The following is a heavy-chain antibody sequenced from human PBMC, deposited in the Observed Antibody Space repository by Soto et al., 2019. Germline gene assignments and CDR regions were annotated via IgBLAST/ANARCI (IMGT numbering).Heavy chain of an antibody. V-gene: IGHV3-72*01. CDR1: GFTFSDHN. CDR3: VRGISIYGDDERGFYYYYGMDV. Sequence: EVQLVESGGGLVQPGGSLRLSCVASGFTFSDHNMDWVRQAPGKGLEWVGRTRNKRTSYNTDYAASVEGRFTVSGDDSKTSLSLQLNSLKNDDTAVYYCVRGISIYGDDERGFYYYYGMDVWGQGTTVTVS. D-gene: IGHD4-17*01. J-gene: IGHJ6*02. CDR2: TRNKRTSYNT.